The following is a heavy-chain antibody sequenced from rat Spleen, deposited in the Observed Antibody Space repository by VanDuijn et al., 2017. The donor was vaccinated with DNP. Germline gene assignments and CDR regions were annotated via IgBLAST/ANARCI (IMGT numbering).Heavy chain of an antibody. D-gene: IGHD1-11*01. CDR1: GFTFSDYN. CDR3: GTRGNGGYRGWFAY. J-gene: IGHJ3*01. CDR2: TIYYGSRT. V-gene: IGHV5S10*01. Sequence: EVQLVESGGGLVQPGRSLKLSCAASGFTFSDYNMAWVRQAPKKGLEWVAITIYYGSRTYYRDSVKGRFTISRDNAKSTLYLQMGSLRSEDTATYYCGTRGNGGYRGWFAYWGQGTLVTVSS.